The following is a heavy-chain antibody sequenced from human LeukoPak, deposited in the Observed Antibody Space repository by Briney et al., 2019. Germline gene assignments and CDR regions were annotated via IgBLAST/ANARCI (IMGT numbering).Heavy chain of an antibody. CDR1: GFTFSSYG. D-gene: IGHD5-12*01. CDR3: ARGGGYDYLDY. J-gene: IGHJ4*02. Sequence: PGRSLRLSCAASGFTFSSYGMHWVRQAPGKGLEWVAVIWYDGSNKYYADSVKGRFTISGDNSKNTLYLQMNSLRAEDTAVYYCARGGGYDYLDYWGQGTLVTVSS. CDR2: IWYDGSNK. V-gene: IGHV3-33*01.